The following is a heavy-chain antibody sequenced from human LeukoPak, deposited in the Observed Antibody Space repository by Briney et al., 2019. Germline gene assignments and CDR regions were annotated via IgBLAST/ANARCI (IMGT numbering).Heavy chain of an antibody. CDR1: GGTFSSYA. V-gene: IGHV1-69*04. CDR2: IIPILGIA. Sequence: PGASVKVSCKASGGTFSSYAISWVRQAPGQGLEWMGRIIPILGIANYAQKFQGRVTITADKSTSTAYMELSSLRSEDTAVYYCARYRVDTAMVPFHWGQGTLVTVSS. J-gene: IGHJ4*02. D-gene: IGHD5-18*01. CDR3: ARYRVDTAMVPFH.